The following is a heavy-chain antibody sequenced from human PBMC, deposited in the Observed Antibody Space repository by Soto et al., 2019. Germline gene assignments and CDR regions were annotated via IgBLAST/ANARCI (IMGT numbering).Heavy chain of an antibody. J-gene: IGHJ5*02. CDR2: ISAYNGNT. D-gene: IGHD1-26*01. Sequence: QVQLVQSGAEVKKPGASVKVSCKASGYTFTSYGISWVRQAPGQGLEWMGWISAYNGNTNYAQKLQGRVTMTTDTSTSRAYVELRSLRSDDTAVYYCARDQDPGAVGPNWFDPWGQGTMVTVSS. V-gene: IGHV1-18*01. CDR3: ARDQDPGAVGPNWFDP. CDR1: GYTFTSYG.